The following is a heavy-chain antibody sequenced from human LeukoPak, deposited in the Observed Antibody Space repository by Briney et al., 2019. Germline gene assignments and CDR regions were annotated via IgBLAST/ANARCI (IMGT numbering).Heavy chain of an antibody. D-gene: IGHD6-19*01. V-gene: IGHV3-7*04. J-gene: IGHJ4*02. CDR2: IKQDGSEK. CDR1: GFTFSRFW. CDR3: ARTIREQWLTIDY. Sequence: PGGSLRLSCAASGFTFSRFWMSWVRQAPGKGLEWVANIKQDGSEKYDVDSVKGRFTISRDNAKNSLYLQMNSLGAEDTAVYYCARTIREQWLTIDYWGQGTLVTFPS.